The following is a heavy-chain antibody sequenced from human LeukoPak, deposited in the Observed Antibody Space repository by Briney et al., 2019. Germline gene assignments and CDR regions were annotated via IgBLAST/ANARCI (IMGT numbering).Heavy chain of an antibody. CDR1: GGSISSGGYS. CDR3: ARWLTMPTLRPKYNWFDP. CDR2: IYHSGST. D-gene: IGHD4/OR15-4a*01. J-gene: IGHJ5*02. Sequence: SQTLSLTCAVSGGSISSGGYSWSWIRQPPGKGLEWIGYIYHSGSTYYNPSLKSRVTISVDTSKNQFSLKLSSVTAADTAVYYCARWLTMPTLRPKYNWFDPWGQGTLVTVSS. V-gene: IGHV4-30-2*01.